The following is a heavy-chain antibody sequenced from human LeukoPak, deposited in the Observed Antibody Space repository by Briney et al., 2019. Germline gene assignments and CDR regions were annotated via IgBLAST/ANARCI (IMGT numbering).Heavy chain of an antibody. J-gene: IGHJ4*02. Sequence: HAGGSLRLSCAASGFTFSSYWMHWVRQAPGKGLVWVSRINSDGSTTTYADSVKGRFTISRDNAKNTLYLQMNSLRAEDTAVYYCARVCIGCYPKDYWGQGTLVTVSS. D-gene: IGHD2-15*01. CDR2: INSDGSTT. CDR3: ARVCIGCYPKDY. CDR1: GFTFSSYW. V-gene: IGHV3-74*03.